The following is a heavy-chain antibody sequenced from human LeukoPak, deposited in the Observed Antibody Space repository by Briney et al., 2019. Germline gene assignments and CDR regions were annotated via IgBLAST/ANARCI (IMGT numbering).Heavy chain of an antibody. CDR1: GVTFNSYA. J-gene: IGHJ3*02. CDR2: ISGRGDQI. D-gene: IGHD6-6*01. CDR3: AKAFREFGSSSFSSFDI. V-gene: IGHV3-23*01. Sequence: PGGSPRLSCAPSGVTFNSYAVSCVRQAPGKGLECVSAISGRGDQIHYSDSVKGRFTISRDNSMNMLYLQMNSLRAEDTAVYYCAKAFREFGSSSFSSFDIWGQGTLVTVSS.